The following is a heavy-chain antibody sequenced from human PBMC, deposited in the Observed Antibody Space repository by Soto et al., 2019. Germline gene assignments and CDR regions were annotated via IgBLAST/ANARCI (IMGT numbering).Heavy chain of an antibody. CDR1: GFTLSDHY. CDR3: ARDPRSGYYITPYYYYGMDV. J-gene: IGHJ6*02. CDR2: ISSTTNYI. V-gene: IGHV3-21*01. D-gene: IGHD3-3*01. Sequence: GGSLRLSCAGSGFTLSDHYIDWVRQAPGKGLEWVSSISSTTNYIYYGDSMKGRFTISRDNAKNSLYLQMNSLRDEDTAVYYCARDPRSGYYITPYYYYGMDVWGQGTTVTVSS.